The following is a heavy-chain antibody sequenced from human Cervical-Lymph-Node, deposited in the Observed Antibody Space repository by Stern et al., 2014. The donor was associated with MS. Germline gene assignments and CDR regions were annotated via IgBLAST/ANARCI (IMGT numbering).Heavy chain of an antibody. D-gene: IGHD6-13*01. J-gene: IGHJ4*02. CDR3: ARDRRQQDY. Sequence: EVQLVESGGNLVQPGGSLRLSCAASGFAFSSYTMNWVRQAPGKGLEWVSYISSGSSSIYYADSVRGRFTISRDNAKNSLYLQMNSLRDEDTAVYYCARDRRQQDYWGQGTLVTVSS. CDR2: ISSGSSSI. CDR1: GFAFSSYT. V-gene: IGHV3-48*02.